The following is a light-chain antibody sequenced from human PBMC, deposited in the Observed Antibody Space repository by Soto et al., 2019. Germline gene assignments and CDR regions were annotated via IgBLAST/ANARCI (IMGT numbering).Light chain of an antibody. CDR3: QQNYSPPPIT. CDR1: QNVAHF. Sequence: DIQMTHSPSSLSSSVGDIVTITFRSSQNVAHFLNWYQQKPGKAPKLLIYATSSLHSGVPSRFSGSGFGTDFTLTISSLQTEDFATYYCQQNYSPPPITFGQGTRLEIK. CDR2: ATS. V-gene: IGKV1-39*01. J-gene: IGKJ5*01.